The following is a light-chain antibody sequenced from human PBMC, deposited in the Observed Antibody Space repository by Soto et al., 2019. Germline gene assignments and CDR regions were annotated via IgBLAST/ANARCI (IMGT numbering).Light chain of an antibody. V-gene: IGKV3-15*01. J-gene: IGKJ5*01. CDR3: QQYNTWPLIT. CDR2: GAS. CDR1: QTVSRH. Sequence: IVMTQSPGTLSVSPGERATLSCRASQTVSRHLAWYQQKPGQAPRLLIFGASTRATGIPDRFSGSGSGTDFTLTISSLQSEDFAVYYCQQYNTWPLITFGPGTRLETK.